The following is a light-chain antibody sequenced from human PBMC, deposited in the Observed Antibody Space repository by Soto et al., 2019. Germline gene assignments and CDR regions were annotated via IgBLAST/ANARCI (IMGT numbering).Light chain of an antibody. Sequence: EIVMTQSPATLSVSPGERATLSCRASHIVSTNLAWYQQKPGQAPRLLIYATSTRATGIPDRFTGSGSGTEFTLTIISLQSEDFAVYHCQQYDNKPPITFGQGTRLEIK. CDR1: HIVSTN. V-gene: IGKV3-15*01. CDR3: QQYDNKPPIT. J-gene: IGKJ5*01. CDR2: ATS.